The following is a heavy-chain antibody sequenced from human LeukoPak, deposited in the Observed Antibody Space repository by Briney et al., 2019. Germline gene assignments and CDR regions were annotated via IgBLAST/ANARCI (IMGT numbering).Heavy chain of an antibody. CDR3: ARDFTGDSNDY. CDR1: GYTLTGYY. D-gene: IGHD4-17*01. V-gene: IGHV1-2*02. J-gene: IGHJ4*02. CDR2: INPNSGGT. Sequence: GASVKVSCKASGYTLTGYYMHWVRQAPGQGLEWMGWINPNSGGTNYVQKFQGRVTMTRDTSISTAYMELSRLRSDDTAVYYCARDFTGDSNDYWGQGTLVTVSS.